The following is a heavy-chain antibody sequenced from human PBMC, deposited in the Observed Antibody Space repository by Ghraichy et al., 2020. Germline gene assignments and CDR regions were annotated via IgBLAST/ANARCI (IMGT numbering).Heavy chain of an antibody. D-gene: IGHD6-19*01. J-gene: IGHJ4*02. CDR2: ISYDGGNK. CDR3: ARDGGSQWLVLRYFEY. Sequence: GGSLRLSCAASGFTFSSYSIHWVRQAPGKGLEWVADISYDGGNKYYADSVKGRFTISRDNSEKTLYLQMNSLRAEDTAVYYCARDGGSQWLVLRYFEYWGQGTLVTVSS. CDR1: GFTFSSYS. V-gene: IGHV3-30-3*01.